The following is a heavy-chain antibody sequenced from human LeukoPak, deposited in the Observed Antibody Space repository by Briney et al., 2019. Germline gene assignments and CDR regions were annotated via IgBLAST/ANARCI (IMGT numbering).Heavy chain of an antibody. CDR1: GYTFTSYG. CDR2: ISAYTGNT. CDR3: ARAYRIAVAGTPGWFDP. J-gene: IGHJ5*02. V-gene: IGHV1-18*01. Sequence: ASVKVSCKASGYTFTSYGISWVRQAPGQGLEWMGWISAYTGNTNYAQKLQGRVTMTTDTSTSTAYMELRSLRSDDTAVYYCARAYRIAVAGTPGWFDPWGQGTLVTVSS. D-gene: IGHD6-19*01.